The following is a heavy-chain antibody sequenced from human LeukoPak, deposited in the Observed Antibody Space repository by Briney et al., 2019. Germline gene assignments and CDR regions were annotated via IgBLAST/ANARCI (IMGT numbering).Heavy chain of an antibody. D-gene: IGHD3-16*01. CDR2: ISTSSSYI. J-gene: IGHJ6*03. V-gene: IGHV3-21*01. Sequence: GGSLRLSCAASGFAFSSYSMNWVHQAPGKGLEWVSLISTSSSYIYYADSVKGRFTISRDNAKKSLYLQMNSLRAEDTAVYYCARGIMTPYYMDVWGGGTTVTVSS. CDR3: ARGIMTPYYMDV. CDR1: GFAFSSYS.